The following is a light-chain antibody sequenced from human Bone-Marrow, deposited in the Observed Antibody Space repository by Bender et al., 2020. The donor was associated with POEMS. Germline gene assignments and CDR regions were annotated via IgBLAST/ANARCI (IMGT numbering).Light chain of an antibody. CDR3: SSYTITATVV. CDR1: SGDIDDSAY. Sequence: QSALTQPASVSGSPGQSITISCVATSGDIDDSAYVSWYQLHPDKAPKLILYGVTNRPSGISHRFSGSESDNTASLTISGLQAEDEATYFCSSYTITATVVFGGGTKVTVL. CDR2: GVT. V-gene: IGLV2-14*03. J-gene: IGLJ2*01.